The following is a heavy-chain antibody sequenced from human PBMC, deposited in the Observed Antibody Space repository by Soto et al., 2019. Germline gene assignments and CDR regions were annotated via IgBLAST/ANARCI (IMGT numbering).Heavy chain of an antibody. Sequence: SETLSLTCTVSGGSIRTYYWSWIRQPPGKGLEWIGHIYYSGSTNYNPSLKSRVTISVDTSKNQFSLKLSSVTAADTAVYYCAREGYRSGWSGIGALKWFDSWGQGTLVTVSS. V-gene: IGHV4-59*01. CDR1: GGSIRTYY. J-gene: IGHJ5*01. CDR2: IYYSGST. D-gene: IGHD6-19*01. CDR3: AREGYRSGWSGIGALKWFDS.